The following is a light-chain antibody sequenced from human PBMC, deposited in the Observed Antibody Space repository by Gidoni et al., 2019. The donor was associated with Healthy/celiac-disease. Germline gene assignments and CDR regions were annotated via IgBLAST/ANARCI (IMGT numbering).Light chain of an antibody. J-gene: IGKJ5*01. CDR1: QSVSSY. CDR2: DAS. CDR3: QQRSNWPPSIT. Sequence: EIVLTQSPATLSLSPGERATLSCRASQSVSSYLAWYQQTPGQAPRLLIYDASNRATGIPDRFSGSGSGTDFTLTISSLEPEDFAVYYCQQRSNWPPSITFGQGTRLEIK. V-gene: IGKV3-11*01.